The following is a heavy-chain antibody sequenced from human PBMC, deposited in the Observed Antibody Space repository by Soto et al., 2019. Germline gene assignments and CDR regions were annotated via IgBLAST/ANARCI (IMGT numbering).Heavy chain of an antibody. Sequence: SQTLSLTCAISGDSVSSNSAAWNWIRQSPSRGLEWLGRTYYRSKWYNDYAISVKSRITINPDTSKNQFSLQLNSVIPEDTAVYYCASAHLGTDRYTLDPFDPWGQGTLVTVSS. CDR1: GDSVSSNSAA. J-gene: IGHJ5*02. CDR2: TYYRSKWYN. D-gene: IGHD3-16*01. V-gene: IGHV6-1*01. CDR3: ASAHLGTDRYTLDPFDP.